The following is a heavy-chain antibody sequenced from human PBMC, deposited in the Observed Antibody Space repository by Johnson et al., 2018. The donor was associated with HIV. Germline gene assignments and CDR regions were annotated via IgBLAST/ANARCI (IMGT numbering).Heavy chain of an antibody. CDR3: AKGLVPAAVSRRTGAPDAFDI. V-gene: IGHV3-30*18. J-gene: IGHJ3*02. D-gene: IGHD2-2*01. Sequence: QVQLVESGGGVVQPGRSLRLSCAASGFTFSSYGMHWVRQAPGKGLEWVAVISYDGSNKYYADSVTGRFTISRDNSKNPLYLQMNGLRAEDTAVYYCAKGLVPAAVSRRTGAPDAFDIWGQGTMVTVSS. CDR2: ISYDGSNK. CDR1: GFTFSSYG.